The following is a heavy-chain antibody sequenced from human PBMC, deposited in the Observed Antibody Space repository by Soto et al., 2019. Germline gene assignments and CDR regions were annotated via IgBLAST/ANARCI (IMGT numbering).Heavy chain of an antibody. V-gene: IGHV1-69*13. CDR3: ARDGGYSYGSPLFDY. D-gene: IGHD5-18*01. CDR2: IIPIFGTA. Sequence: SVKVSCKASGGTFSSYAISWVRQAPGQGLEWMGGIIPIFGTANYAQKFQGRVTITADESTSTACMELSSLRSEDTAVYYCARDGGYSYGSPLFDYWGQGTLVTVSS. J-gene: IGHJ4*02. CDR1: GGTFSSYA.